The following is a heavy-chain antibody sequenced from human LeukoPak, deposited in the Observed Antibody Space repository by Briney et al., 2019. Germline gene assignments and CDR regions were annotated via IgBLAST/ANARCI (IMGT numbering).Heavy chain of an antibody. CDR1: GFTFSDYY. Sequence: LRLSCAASGFTFSDYYMTWIRQPPGKGLEWIGSIYDNESTYYNPSLKSRVTISVDTSKDQFSLKLSSVTAADSAVYYCAGGHCRGRTCYSKDYWGQGTLVTVSS. CDR2: IYDNEST. V-gene: IGHV4-38-2*01. CDR3: AGGHCRGRTCYSKDY. J-gene: IGHJ4*02. D-gene: IGHD2-15*01.